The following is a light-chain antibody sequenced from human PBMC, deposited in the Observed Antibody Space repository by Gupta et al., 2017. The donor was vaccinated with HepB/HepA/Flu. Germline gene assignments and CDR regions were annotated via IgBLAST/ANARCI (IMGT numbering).Light chain of an antibody. CDR3: NSRDSSGNHVV. V-gene: IGLV3-19*01. CDR2: GKN. Sequence: SSELTQDPAVSVAWGQTDRITCQGDSLRSYYASWYQQKPGQAPVLVIYGKNNRPSGIPDRFSGSSSGNKASLTITGAQAEDEADDYCNSRDSSGNHVVFGGGTKLTVL. CDR1: SLRSYY. J-gene: IGLJ2*01.